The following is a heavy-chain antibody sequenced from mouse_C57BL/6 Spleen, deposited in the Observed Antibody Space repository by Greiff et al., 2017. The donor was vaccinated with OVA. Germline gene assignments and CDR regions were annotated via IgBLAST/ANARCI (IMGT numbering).Heavy chain of an antibody. CDR2: IDPSDSYT. CDR1: GYTFTSYW. V-gene: IGHV1-59*01. D-gene: IGHD2-1*01. J-gene: IGHJ4*01. CDR3: ARRSGNYGFYAMDY. Sequence: VQLQQPGAELVRPGTSVKLSCKASGYTFTSYWMHWVKQRPGQGLEWIGVIDPSDSYTNYNQKFKGKATLTVDTSSSTAYMQLSSLTSEDSAVYYCARRSGNYGFYAMDYWGQGTSVTVSS.